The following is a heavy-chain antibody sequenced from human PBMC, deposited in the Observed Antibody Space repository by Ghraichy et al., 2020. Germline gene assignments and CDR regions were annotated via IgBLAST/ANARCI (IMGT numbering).Heavy chain of an antibody. CDR3: ARLGRYDLLTGYLGRGDY. Sequence: QTLSLTCTVSGGSISSSSYYWGWIRQPPGKGLEWIGSIYYSGSTYYNPSLKSRVTISVDTSKNQFSLKLSSVTAADTAVYYCARLGRYDLLTGYLGRGDYWGQGTLVTVSS. D-gene: IGHD3-9*01. V-gene: IGHV4-39*01. CDR2: IYYSGST. J-gene: IGHJ4*02. CDR1: GGSISSSSYY.